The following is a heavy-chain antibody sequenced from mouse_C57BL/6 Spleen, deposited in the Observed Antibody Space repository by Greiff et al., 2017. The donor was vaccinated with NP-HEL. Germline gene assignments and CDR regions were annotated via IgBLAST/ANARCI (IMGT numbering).Heavy chain of an antibody. CDR3: ARHYYYGSSPAMDY. D-gene: IGHD1-1*01. CDR2: ISNGGGST. J-gene: IGHJ4*01. Sequence: EVQRVESGGGLVQPGGSLKLSCAASGFTFSDYYMYWVRQTPEKRLEWVAYISNGGGSTYYPDTVKGRFTISRDNAKNTLYLQMSRLKSEDTAMYYCARHYYYGSSPAMDYWGQGTSVTVSS. V-gene: IGHV5-12*01. CDR1: GFTFSDYY.